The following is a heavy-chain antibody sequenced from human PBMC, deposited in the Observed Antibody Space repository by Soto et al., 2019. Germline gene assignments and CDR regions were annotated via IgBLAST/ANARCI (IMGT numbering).Heavy chain of an antibody. D-gene: IGHD6-19*01. Sequence: GGSLRLSCAASGFTFSSYGMHWVRQAPGKGLEWVAVIWYDGSNKYYADSVKGRFTITRDTSASTAYMELSSLRSEDTAVYYCARVGGWYVPDYWGQGTLVTVSS. CDR2: IWYDGSNK. CDR3: ARVGGWYVPDY. V-gene: IGHV3-33*01. J-gene: IGHJ4*02. CDR1: GFTFSSYG.